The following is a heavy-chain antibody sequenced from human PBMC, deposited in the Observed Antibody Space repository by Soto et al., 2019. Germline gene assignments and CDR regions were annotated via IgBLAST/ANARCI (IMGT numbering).Heavy chain of an antibody. V-gene: IGHV3-30*18. CDR1: GFTFSIFG. CDR3: AKGTTRWLQSLLDF. CDR2: ISYDGSNR. J-gene: IGHJ4*02. D-gene: IGHD4-17*01. Sequence: QVQLVESGGGVVQPGTSQTLSCAASGFTFSIFGMHWVRQAPGKGLEWVAVISYDGSNRYYADFVRGRFTISRYNSMNTVNLQMNSLRDEDTAVYYCAKGTTRWLQSLLDFWGQGTLVTVSS.